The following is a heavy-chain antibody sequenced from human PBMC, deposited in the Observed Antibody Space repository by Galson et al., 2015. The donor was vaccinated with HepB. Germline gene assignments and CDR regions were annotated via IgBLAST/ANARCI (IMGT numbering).Heavy chain of an antibody. CDR3: ARDPMAAALRGDAFDI. CDR1: GFTFSYYA. Sequence: SLRLSCAASGFTFSYYAMHWVRQAPGKGLEWVAVIWYDGSNKYYADSVKGRFTISRDNSKNTLYLQMNSLTAEDTAVYYCARDPMAAALRGDAFDIWGQGTMVTVSS. J-gene: IGHJ3*02. V-gene: IGHV3-33*08. D-gene: IGHD6-13*01. CDR2: IWYDGSNK.